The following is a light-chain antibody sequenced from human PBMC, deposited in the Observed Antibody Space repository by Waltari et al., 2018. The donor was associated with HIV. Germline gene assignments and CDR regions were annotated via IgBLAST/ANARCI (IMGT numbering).Light chain of an antibody. CDR1: RSLLETNGFHF. V-gene: IGKV2-28*01. Sequence: DIVMTQSPPALVVTPGETASITCRSSRSLLETNGFHFLQWYVQKSGQSPQLRMYLTSRRASGVPDRFSGSGSGTDFTLRISRVEAEDVGVYYCMQALQRPLTFGGGTKVEI. J-gene: IGKJ4*01. CDR3: MQALQRPLT. CDR2: LTS.